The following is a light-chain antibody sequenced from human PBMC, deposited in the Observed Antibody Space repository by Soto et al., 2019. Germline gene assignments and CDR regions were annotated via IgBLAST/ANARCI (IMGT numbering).Light chain of an antibody. V-gene: IGLV1-47*01. Sequence: QSVLTQPPSASGTPGQWVTISCSGSSSNVGSNPVHWYPQLPGTGPKLLILSNSHPPSGGPERIPGSKSCGSASLPISGLLSEDEADDYCVGWDDGLSGVVFGGGTKLTVL. CDR1: SSNVGSNP. J-gene: IGLJ2*01. CDR2: SNS. CDR3: VGWDDGLSGVV.